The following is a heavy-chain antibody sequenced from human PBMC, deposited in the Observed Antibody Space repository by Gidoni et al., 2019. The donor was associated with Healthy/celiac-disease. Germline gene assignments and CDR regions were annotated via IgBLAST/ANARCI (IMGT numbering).Heavy chain of an antibody. Sequence: EVQLVESGGGLVKPGGSLRLSCAASGFTFSSYSMNWVRQAPGKGLDWVSSISSSSSYIYYADSVKGRFTISRDNAKNSRYLQMNSLRAEDTAVYYCARVTEQQLVPDAFDIWGQGTMVTVSS. CDR2: ISSSSSYI. CDR1: GFTFSSYS. D-gene: IGHD6-13*01. CDR3: ARVTEQQLVPDAFDI. V-gene: IGHV3-21*01. J-gene: IGHJ3*02.